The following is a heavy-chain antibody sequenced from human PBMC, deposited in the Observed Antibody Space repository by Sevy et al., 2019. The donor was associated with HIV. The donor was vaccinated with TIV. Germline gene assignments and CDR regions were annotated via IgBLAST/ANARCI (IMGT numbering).Heavy chain of an antibody. CDR1: GFTFRRYG. J-gene: IGHJ4*02. D-gene: IGHD3-3*01. Sequence: GGSLRLSCAASGFTFRRYGMHWVRRAPGKGLEWVAGIWFGGTQKYYLESVKGRFSISRDNSKKMVYLQMNSLRAEDTAVYYCAKDFFEGDVISNFDSWGQGTLVTVSS. CDR3: AKDFFEGDVISNFDS. V-gene: IGHV3-33*06. CDR2: IWFGGTQK.